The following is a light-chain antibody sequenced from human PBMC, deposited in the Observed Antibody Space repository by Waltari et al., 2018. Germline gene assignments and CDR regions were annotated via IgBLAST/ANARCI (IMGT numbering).Light chain of an antibody. J-gene: IGKJ2*01. V-gene: IGKV1-8*01. CDR2: AAS. Sequence: AIRMTKSPSSFSASTGDRVTITCRASQGISSYLAWYQQKPGKAPKLLIYAASTLPSGVPSRFSGSGSGTDFTLTISCLQSEDFATYYCQQYYSYLYTFGQGTKLEIK. CDR3: QQYYSYLYT. CDR1: QGISSY.